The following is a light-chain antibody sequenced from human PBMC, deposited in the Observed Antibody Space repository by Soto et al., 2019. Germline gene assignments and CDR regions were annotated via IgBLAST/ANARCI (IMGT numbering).Light chain of an antibody. CDR2: DVT. V-gene: IGLV2-14*03. J-gene: IGLJ2*01. CDR3: SSYTSSSTLVV. CDR1: SSDVGDYNF. Sequence: QSVLTQPASVSGSPGQSITISCTGTSSDVGDYNFVSWYQHYPGKAPKLMIYDVTNRPSGVSNRFSGSKSGNTASLTISGLQAEDEADYYCSSYTSSSTLVVFGGGTKLTVL.